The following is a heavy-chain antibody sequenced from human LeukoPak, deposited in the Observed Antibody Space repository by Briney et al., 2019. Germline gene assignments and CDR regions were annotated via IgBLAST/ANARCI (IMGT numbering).Heavy chain of an antibody. Sequence: PSETLSLTCTVSGGSISSYYWSWIRQPPGKGLEWIGYIYYSGNTNYNPSLKSRVTISVDTSKSQFSLKLNSVTAADTAVYFCARLSWPGRGSRFDPWGQGALVTVSS. CDR2: IYYSGNT. CDR1: GGSISSYY. D-gene: IGHD2/OR15-2a*01. CDR3: ARLSWPGRGSRFDP. V-gene: IGHV4-59*01. J-gene: IGHJ5*02.